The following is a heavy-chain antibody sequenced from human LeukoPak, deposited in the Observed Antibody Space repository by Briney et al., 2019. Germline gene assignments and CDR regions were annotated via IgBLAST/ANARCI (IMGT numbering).Heavy chain of an antibody. V-gene: IGHV4-4*02. J-gene: IGHJ4*02. CDR1: GGSISSSNW. CDR3: ARDPGTERASVTSDY. CDR2: IYHSGSI. Sequence: PSGTLSLTCAVSGGSISSSNWWSWVRQPPGKGLQWIGEIYHSGSINYNPSLKSRVTISLDRSKNQFSLKLSSVTAADTAVYYCARDPGTERASVTSDYWGQGALVIVSS. D-gene: IGHD1-7*01.